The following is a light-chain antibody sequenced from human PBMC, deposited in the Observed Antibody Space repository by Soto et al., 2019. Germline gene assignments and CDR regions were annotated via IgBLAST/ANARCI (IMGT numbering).Light chain of an antibody. CDR3: QTWDTGIRV. J-gene: IGLJ2*01. V-gene: IGLV4-69*01. CDR2: LNSDGSH. Sequence: QFVLTQSPSASASLGASVKLTCTLRSGHSNYVIAWHQQQPEKGPRYLMKLNSDGSHSKGDGIPDRFSGSSSGAERYLTISSLQSEDEADYYCQTWDTGIRVFGGGTKVTVL. CDR1: SGHSNYV.